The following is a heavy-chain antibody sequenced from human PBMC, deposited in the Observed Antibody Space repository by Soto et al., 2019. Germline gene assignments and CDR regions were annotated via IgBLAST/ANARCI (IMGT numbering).Heavy chain of an antibody. Sequence: QVQLVESGGGVVQPGRSLRLSCAASGFTFSSYGMHWVRQAPGKGLEWVAVISYDGSSKYYADSVKGRFTISRDNSKNTLYLQMNSLRAEDTAVYYCAKIQGSAYYGMDVWGQGTTVTVSS. CDR1: GFTFSSYG. CDR2: ISYDGSSK. D-gene: IGHD2-2*01. V-gene: IGHV3-30*18. CDR3: AKIQGSAYYGMDV. J-gene: IGHJ6*02.